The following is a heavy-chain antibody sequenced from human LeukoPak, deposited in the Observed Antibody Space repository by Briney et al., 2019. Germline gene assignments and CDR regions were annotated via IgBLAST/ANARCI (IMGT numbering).Heavy chain of an antibody. CDR1: GGTFSSYA. Sequence: GASVKVSCKGSGGTFSSYAISWVRQAPGQGLEWMGGIIPIFGTANYAQKFQGRVTITADESTSTAYMELSSLRSEDTAVYYCARSVYDSSGYYPFDYWGQGTLVTVFS. CDR2: IIPIFGTA. J-gene: IGHJ4*02. V-gene: IGHV1-69*13. CDR3: ARSVYDSSGYYPFDY. D-gene: IGHD3-22*01.